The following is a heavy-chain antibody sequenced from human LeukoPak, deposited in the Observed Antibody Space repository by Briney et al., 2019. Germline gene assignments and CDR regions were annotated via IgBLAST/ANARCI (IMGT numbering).Heavy chain of an antibody. CDR1: GFTFSSRW. J-gene: IGHJ3*02. D-gene: IGHD2-21*01. V-gene: IGHV3-74*01. CDR3: ASDDSYAFDI. CDR2: VNSDERST. Sequence: GGSLRLSCAASGFTFSSRWMHWVRQAPGKGLVWVSHVNSDERSTNYADSVKGQFTISRDNTKNTLYLQMNSLRAEDTAVYYCASDDSYAFDIWGQGTMVTVSS.